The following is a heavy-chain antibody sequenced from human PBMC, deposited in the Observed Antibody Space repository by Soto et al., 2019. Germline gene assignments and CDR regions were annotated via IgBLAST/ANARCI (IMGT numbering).Heavy chain of an antibody. D-gene: IGHD6-19*01. Sequence: GASVKVSCKASGFTFTSSAVQWVRQARGQRLEWIGWIVVGSGNTNYAQKFQERVTITRDMSTSTAYMELSSLRSEDTAVYYCAAGLHQQWLVSYYYGMDVWGQGTTVTVSS. J-gene: IGHJ6*02. CDR3: AAGLHQQWLVSYYYGMDV. CDR2: IVVGSGNT. V-gene: IGHV1-58*01. CDR1: GFTFTSSA.